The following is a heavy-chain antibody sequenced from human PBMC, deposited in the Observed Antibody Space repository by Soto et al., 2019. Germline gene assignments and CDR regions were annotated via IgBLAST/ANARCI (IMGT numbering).Heavy chain of an antibody. CDR1: GFTFSTYG. CDR2: ICCGGGNQ. D-gene: IGHD3-10*01. Sequence: GGSLRLSCAPSGFTFSTYGMHWVRQAPGKGLEWVAVICCGGGNQYYADSVKGRFTISRDNSKNMLYLQMNSLRAEDTAVHYWARDLGAFYYRSDYFDYWGQGTTVTVSS. V-gene: IGHV3-33*01. CDR3: ARDLGAFYYRSDYFDY. J-gene: IGHJ4*02.